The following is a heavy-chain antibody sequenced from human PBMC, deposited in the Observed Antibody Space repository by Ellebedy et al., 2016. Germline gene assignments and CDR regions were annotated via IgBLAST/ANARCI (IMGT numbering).Heavy chain of an antibody. CDR1: GYIFSNYY. CDR3: AVLYGSGSYPAASDAFDI. D-gene: IGHD3-10*01. CDR2: IIPILGIA. Sequence: SVKVSXXASGYIFSNYYMHWVRQAPGQGLEWMGRIIPILGIANYAQKFQGRVTITADKSTSTAYMELSSLRSEDTAVYYCAVLYGSGSYPAASDAFDIWGQGTMVTVSS. J-gene: IGHJ3*02. V-gene: IGHV1-69*02.